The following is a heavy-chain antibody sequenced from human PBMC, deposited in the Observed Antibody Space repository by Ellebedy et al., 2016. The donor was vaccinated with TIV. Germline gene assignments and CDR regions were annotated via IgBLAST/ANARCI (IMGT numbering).Heavy chain of an antibody. D-gene: IGHD4-17*01. CDR2: IWYDGSNK. V-gene: IGHV3-33*08. CDR1: GFTFSSYG. CDR3: ASRPNGDYHFLDY. Sequence: PGGSLRLSCAASGFTFSSYGMHWVRQAPGKGLEWVAVIWYDGSNKYYADSVKGRFTISRDNSKNTLYLQMNSLRVEDTDVYYCASRPNGDYHFLDYWGQGTLVTVSS. J-gene: IGHJ4*02.